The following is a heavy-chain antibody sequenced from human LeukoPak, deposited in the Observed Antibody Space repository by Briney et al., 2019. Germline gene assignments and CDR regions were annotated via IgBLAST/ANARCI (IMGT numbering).Heavy chain of an antibody. D-gene: IGHD6-13*01. Sequence: GGSLRLSCAASGFTFSSYDMHWVRQATGKSLEWVSAIGTAGDTYYPGSVKGRFTISRENAKNSLYLQMNSLRAGDTAVYYCARGSSSWYGGHYFDYWGQGTLVTVSS. V-gene: IGHV3-13*01. CDR1: GFTFSSYD. CDR3: ARGSSSWYGGHYFDY. CDR2: IGTAGDT. J-gene: IGHJ4*02.